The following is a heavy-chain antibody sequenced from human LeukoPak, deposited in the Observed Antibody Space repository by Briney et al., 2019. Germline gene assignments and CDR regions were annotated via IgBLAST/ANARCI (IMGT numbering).Heavy chain of an antibody. CDR2: INSDGSKK. D-gene: IGHD5-18*01. J-gene: IGHJ4*02. V-gene: IGHV3-74*01. CDR3: ARGYDY. Sequence: GGSLRLSCAASGFTFSGYAMTWVRQAPGKGLVWVSSINSDGSKKDYAGSVKGRFTISRDNAKNTVYLQMNSLRVEDTAVYYCARGYDYWGQGTLVTVSS. CDR1: GFTFSGYA.